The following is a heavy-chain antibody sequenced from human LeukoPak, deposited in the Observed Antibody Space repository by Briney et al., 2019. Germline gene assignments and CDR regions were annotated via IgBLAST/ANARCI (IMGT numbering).Heavy chain of an antibody. Sequence: GGSLRLSCAASGFTFSGYSMSWVRQAPGKGLEWVADIRQGGSGTYYVASVKGRFTISRDNAKNTLYLQVNSLRAGDTAVYYCVTTVNARFAISRDNTKNSMSMKVNYLRVGNPTVDYCAVGVRPIDGVGTPYYFDYYMDVCGTGTTVTVSS. V-gene: IGHV3-7*03. D-gene: IGHD3-22*01. CDR3: VTTVNARFAISRDNTKNSMSMKVNYLRVGNPTVDYCAVGVRPIDGVGTPYYFDYYMDV. CDR1: GFTFSGYS. CDR2: IRQGGSGT. J-gene: IGHJ6*03.